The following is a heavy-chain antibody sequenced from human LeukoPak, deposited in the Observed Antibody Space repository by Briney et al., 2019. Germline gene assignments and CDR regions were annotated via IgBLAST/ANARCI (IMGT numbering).Heavy chain of an antibody. CDR1: GGTFSSYA. J-gene: IGHJ6*02. V-gene: IGHV1-69*13. D-gene: IGHD3-3*01. CDR3: ARAGYDFWSGYPHRTYYYYGMDV. Sequence: ASVKVSCKASGGTFSSYAISWVRQAPGQGLEWMGGIIPIFGTANYAQKFQGRVTITADESTSTAYMELSSLRSEDTAVYYCARAGYDFWSGYPHRTYYYYGMDVWGQGTTVTVSS. CDR2: IIPIFGTA.